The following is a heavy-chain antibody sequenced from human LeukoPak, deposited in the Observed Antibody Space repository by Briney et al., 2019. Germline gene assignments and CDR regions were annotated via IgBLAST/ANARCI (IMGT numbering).Heavy chain of an antibody. CDR1: GGSISSGGYS. J-gene: IGHJ2*01. V-gene: IGHV4-30-4*07. CDR2: IYYSGST. CDR3: ARLAPMYYDILTGYYRWYFDL. Sequence: PSETLSLTCAVSGGSISSGGYSWSWIRQPPGKGLEWIGYIYYSGSTYYNPSLKSRVTISVDTSKNQFSLKLSSVTAADTAVYYCARLAPMYYDILTGYYRWYFDLWGRGTLVTVSS. D-gene: IGHD3-9*01.